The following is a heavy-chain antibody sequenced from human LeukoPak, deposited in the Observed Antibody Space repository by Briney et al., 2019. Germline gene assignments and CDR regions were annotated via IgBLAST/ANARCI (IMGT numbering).Heavy chain of an antibody. D-gene: IGHD6-13*01. CDR3: SRRAAAGTSSGRKYYYYMDV. Sequence: SETLSLTCTVSGGSISSYYWSWIRQPPGKGLEWIGYIYYSGSTNYNPSLKSRVTISVDTSKNQFSLKLSSVTAADTAVYYRSRRAAAGTSSGRKYYYYMDVWGKGTTVTVSS. V-gene: IGHV4-59*01. CDR1: GGSISSYY. J-gene: IGHJ6*03. CDR2: IYYSGST.